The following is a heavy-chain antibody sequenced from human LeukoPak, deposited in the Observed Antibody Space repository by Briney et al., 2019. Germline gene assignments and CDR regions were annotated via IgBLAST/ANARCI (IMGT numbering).Heavy chain of an antibody. CDR2: INSDGSST. Sequence: GGSLRLSCAASGFTFSSYWMHWVRQAPGKGLVWVSRINSDGSSTSYADSVKGRFTISRDNARNTLYLQMNSLRAEDTAVYYCARDFLSGSCDYWGQGTLVTVSS. CDR3: ARDFLSGSCDY. CDR1: GFTFSSYW. D-gene: IGHD1-26*01. V-gene: IGHV3-74*01. J-gene: IGHJ4*02.